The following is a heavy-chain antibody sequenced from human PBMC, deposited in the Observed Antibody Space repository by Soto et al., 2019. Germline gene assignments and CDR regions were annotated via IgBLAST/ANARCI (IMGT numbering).Heavy chain of an antibody. J-gene: IGHJ4*02. CDR3: AKRLNTYYFDY. V-gene: IGHV3-23*01. CDR2: ISGSGRST. D-gene: IGHD2-21*02. Sequence: GGSLRLSCAATGFTFSSYAMNWVRQAPGKGLEWVSAISGSGRSTFHADSVKGRFTISRDNSQNTLYLQMNSLRVEDTAVYYCAKRLNTYYFDYWGQGTQVTVSS. CDR1: GFTFSSYA.